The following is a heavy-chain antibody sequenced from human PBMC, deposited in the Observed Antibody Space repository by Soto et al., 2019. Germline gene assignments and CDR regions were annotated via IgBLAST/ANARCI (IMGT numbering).Heavy chain of an antibody. J-gene: IGHJ5*01. D-gene: IGHD3-3*01. CDR3: ARTRNGGVADSFDS. CDR2: ISRDGSYI. Sequence: QPGGSLRLSCAASGFTFSRHAIHWVRLTPGGGLEWVLAISRDGSYIYYTDSVKGRFTVSRDNSKNTVFVQMNRLIPDDTALYFCARTRNGGVADSFDSWGQGTLVTVSS. V-gene: IGHV3-30*04. CDR1: GFTFSRHA.